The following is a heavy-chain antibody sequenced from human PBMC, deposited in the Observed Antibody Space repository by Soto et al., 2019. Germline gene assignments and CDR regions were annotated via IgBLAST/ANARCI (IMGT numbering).Heavy chain of an antibody. D-gene: IGHD3-3*01. CDR3: AKGQSPGLRFLEWLS. Sequence: GGSLSLSCAASGFTFSSYAMCWVRQAPGKGLEWVSAISGSGGSTYYADSVKGRFTISRDNSKNTLYLQMNSSRAEDTAVYYCAKGQSPGLRFLEWLSWGQGTRVRVS. CDR1: GFTFSSYA. V-gene: IGHV3-23*01. CDR2: ISGSGGST. J-gene: IGHJ5*02.